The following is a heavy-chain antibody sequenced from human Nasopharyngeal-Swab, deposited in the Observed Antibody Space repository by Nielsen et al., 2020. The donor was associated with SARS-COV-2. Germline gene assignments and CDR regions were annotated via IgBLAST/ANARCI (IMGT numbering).Heavy chain of an antibody. D-gene: IGHD6-13*01. J-gene: IGHJ6*02. CDR2: INTNTGNP. CDR3: KGTAVTYYYYGMDV. CDR1: CYTFTSYA. Sequence: VSCKASCYTFTSYAMNWVRQAPGQGLEWMGWINTNTGNPTYAQGFTGRLIFSLDTSDPTAYLQISSLKAEDTAVYDWKGTAVTYYYYGMDVWGQGTTVTVSS. V-gene: IGHV7-4-1*02.